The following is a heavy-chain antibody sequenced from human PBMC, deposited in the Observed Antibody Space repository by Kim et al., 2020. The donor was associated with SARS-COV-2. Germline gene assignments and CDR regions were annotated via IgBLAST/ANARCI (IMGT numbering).Heavy chain of an antibody. CDR1: GGTFSSYG. D-gene: IGHD2-2*01. CDR3: ARTRSSSASYYYGMDV. J-gene: IGHJ6*02. Sequence: SVKVSCKASGGTFSSYGISWVRQAPGQGLEWMGGILPIFGSALYAQKFQGSVTITADKSTSTAYMELRSLRSHDTAVYYCARTRSSSASYYYGMDVWGQ. CDR2: ILPIFGSA. V-gene: IGHV1-69*06.